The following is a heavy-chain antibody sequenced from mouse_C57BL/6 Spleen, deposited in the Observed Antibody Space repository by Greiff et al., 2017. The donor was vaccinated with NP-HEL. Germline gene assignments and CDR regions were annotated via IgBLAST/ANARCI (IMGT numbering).Heavy chain of an antibody. J-gene: IGHJ2*01. CDR2: INPNNGGT. CDR1: GYTFTDYN. V-gene: IGHV1-22*01. Sequence: VHVKQSGPELVKPGASVKMSCKASGYTFTDYNMHWVKQSHGKSLEWIGYINPNNGGTSYNQKFKGKATLTVNKSSSTAYMELRSLTSEDSAVYYCARSNWDSYYFDYWGQGTTLTVSS. CDR3: ARSNWDSYYFDY. D-gene: IGHD4-1*01.